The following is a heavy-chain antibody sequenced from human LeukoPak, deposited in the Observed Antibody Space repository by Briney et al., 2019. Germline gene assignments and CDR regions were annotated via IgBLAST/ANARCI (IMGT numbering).Heavy chain of an antibody. D-gene: IGHD3-22*01. CDR3: AKHLGGNYFDRPFDY. CDR2: ISYDGSNK. CDR1: GFTFSSYA. V-gene: IGHV3-30-3*02. J-gene: IGHJ4*02. Sequence: SGRSLRLSCAASGFTFSSYAMHWVRQAPGKGLEWVAVISYDGSNKYYADSVKGRFTISRDNSKNTLYLQMNSLRAEDTAVYYCAKHLGGNYFDRPFDYWGQGTLVTVSS.